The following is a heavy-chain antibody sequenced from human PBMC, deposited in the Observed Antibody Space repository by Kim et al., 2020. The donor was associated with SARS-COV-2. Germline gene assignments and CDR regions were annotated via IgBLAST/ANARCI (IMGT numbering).Heavy chain of an antibody. CDR2: IYYSGST. V-gene: IGHV4-39*07. D-gene: IGHD2-15*01. CDR1: GGSISSSSYY. Sequence: SETLSLTCNVSGGSISSSSYYWGWIRQPPGKGLEWIGSIYYSGSTYYNPSLKSRVTISVDTSKNQFSLKLSSVTAADTAVYYCARDTAVAATGSGYCYY. J-gene: IGHJ6*01. CDR3: ARDTAVAATGSGYCYY.